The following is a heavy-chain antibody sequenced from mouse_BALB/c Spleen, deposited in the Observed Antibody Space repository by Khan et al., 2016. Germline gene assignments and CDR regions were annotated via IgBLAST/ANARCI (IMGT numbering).Heavy chain of an antibody. CDR2: ISYSGST. J-gene: IGHJ2*01. D-gene: IGHD1-2*01. V-gene: IGHV3-2*02. CDR3: ARCYYGWGYFDY. Sequence: EVQLQESGPGLVKPSQSLSLTCTVTGYSITSDYAWNWIRQFPGNKLEWMGYISYSGSTSYNPSPKSRISITRDTSKNQFFLQLNSVTTEDTATYYCARCYYGWGYFDYWSQGTTLTVSS. CDR1: GYSITSDYA.